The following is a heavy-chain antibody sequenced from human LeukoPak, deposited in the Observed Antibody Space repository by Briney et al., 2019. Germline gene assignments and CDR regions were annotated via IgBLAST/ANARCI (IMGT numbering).Heavy chain of an antibody. Sequence: GASVKVSCKASGYTFTSYGISWVRQAPGQGLEWMGWISAYNGNTNYAQKLQGRVTMTTDPSTSTAYMELRSLRSDDTAVCYGARVWFREVENYRGQGTLVTVSS. D-gene: IGHD3-10*01. CDR1: GYTFTSYG. V-gene: IGHV1-18*01. CDR3: ARVWFREVENY. J-gene: IGHJ4*02. CDR2: ISAYNGNT.